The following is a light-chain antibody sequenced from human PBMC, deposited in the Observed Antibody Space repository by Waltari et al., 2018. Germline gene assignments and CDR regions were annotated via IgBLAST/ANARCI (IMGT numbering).Light chain of an antibody. CDR1: QGISSRY. CDR3: QQYHISPQT. J-gene: IGKJ1*01. Sequence: EIVLTQSPGTLSLSPGERATLSCRASQGISSRYVAWYQQKPGQAPRLLIYAASSRATGIPGRFSGSGSGTDFTLTISRLEPEDVAVYYCQQYHISPQTFGQGTKVEIK. V-gene: IGKV3-20*01. CDR2: AAS.